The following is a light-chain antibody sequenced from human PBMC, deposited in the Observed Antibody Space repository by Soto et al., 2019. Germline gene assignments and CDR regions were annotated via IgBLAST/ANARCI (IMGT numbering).Light chain of an antibody. CDR2: AAS. J-gene: IGKJ4*01. Sequence: DIQMTQSPSSLSASVGDRVTITCRASQGISNYLAWYQQKPGKVPKLLIYAASTLQSGVPSLFSGSRCGTDFILTISSLQPEDVVTYYCQKYNSAPLTFGGGNKVEIK. CDR1: QGISNY. CDR3: QKYNSAPLT. V-gene: IGKV1-27*01.